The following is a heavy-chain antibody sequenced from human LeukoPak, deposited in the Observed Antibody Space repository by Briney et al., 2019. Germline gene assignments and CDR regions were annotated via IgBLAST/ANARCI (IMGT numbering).Heavy chain of an antibody. D-gene: IGHD6-6*01. CDR2: IRSSSSYI. CDR3: ARGVGSSSSY. Sequence: GGSLRLSCAASGFTFSSYSMNWVRQAPGKGLEWVSSIRSSSSYIYYADSVKGRFTISRDNAKNSLYLQMNSLRAEDTAVYYCARGVGSSSSYWGQGTLVTVSS. V-gene: IGHV3-21*01. J-gene: IGHJ4*02. CDR1: GFTFSSYS.